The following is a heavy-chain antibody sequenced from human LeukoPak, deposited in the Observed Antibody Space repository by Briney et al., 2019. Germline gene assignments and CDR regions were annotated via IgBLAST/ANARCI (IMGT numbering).Heavy chain of an antibody. J-gene: IGHJ6*03. Sequence: GSLRLSCGASGFTFSSYWMHWVRQAPGKGLVWVSRINNDGSSTSYADSVQGRFTISRDNAKNTLYLQMNSLRAEDTALYYCAGVARGDYYYYYMDVWGKGTTVTVSS. CDR3: AGVARGDYYYYYMDV. D-gene: IGHD3-10*01. V-gene: IGHV3-74*01. CDR1: GFTFSSYW. CDR2: INNDGSST.